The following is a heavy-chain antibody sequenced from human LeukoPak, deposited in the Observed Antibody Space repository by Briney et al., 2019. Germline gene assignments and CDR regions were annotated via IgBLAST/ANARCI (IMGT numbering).Heavy chain of an antibody. J-gene: IGHJ5*02. CDR1: GFTFSSYW. CDR3: ARALAVAGTGGFDP. Sequence: PGGSLRLSCAASGFTFSSYWMHWVRQAPGKGLVWVSGIKSDGSSTSYADSVKGRFTISRDNAKNTLYLQMSSLRAEDTALYYCARALAVAGTGGFDPWGQGTLVTVSS. V-gene: IGHV3-74*01. CDR2: IKSDGSST. D-gene: IGHD6-19*01.